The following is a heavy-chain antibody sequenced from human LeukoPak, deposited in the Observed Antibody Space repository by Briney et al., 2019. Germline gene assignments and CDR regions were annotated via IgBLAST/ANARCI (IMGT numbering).Heavy chain of an antibody. CDR3: ARATGRLLNCFDY. CDR1: GFTFGNYA. Sequence: SGGSLRLSCAASGFTFGNYAMHWVRQAPGKGLEWVAVISHDGGNEDYADSVKGRFTISRDNSKNTLYLQMNSLRIEDMAVFYCARATGRLLNCFDYWGQGTLVTVSS. CDR2: ISHDGGNE. V-gene: IGHV3-30*04. D-gene: IGHD6-25*01. J-gene: IGHJ4*02.